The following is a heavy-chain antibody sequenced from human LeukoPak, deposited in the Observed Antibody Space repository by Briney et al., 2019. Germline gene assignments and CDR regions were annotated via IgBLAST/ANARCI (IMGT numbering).Heavy chain of an antibody. CDR2: LYSGGNT. CDR1: GFIVSSNY. Sequence: GGSLRLSCAVPGFIVSSNYMTWVRQAPGKGLEWVSSLYSGGNTYYAESVRGRFTVSRDKTKNTLYLQMNSLRAEDTAVYYCARGSSSGYLRVKLDSWSQGTLVTVSS. D-gene: IGHD6-19*01. J-gene: IGHJ4*02. CDR3: ARGSSSGYLRVKLDS. V-gene: IGHV3-53*01.